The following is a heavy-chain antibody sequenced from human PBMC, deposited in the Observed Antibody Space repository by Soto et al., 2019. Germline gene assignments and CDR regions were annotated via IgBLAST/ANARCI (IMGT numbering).Heavy chain of an antibody. V-gene: IGHV1-46*01. J-gene: IGHJ4*02. D-gene: IGHD6-6*01. CDR1: GYTFTSYY. CDR2: INPGGGST. Sequence: ASVKVSCKASGYTFTSYYMHWVRQAPGQGPEWMGIINPGGGSTTYAQKFQGRVTVTRDTSTSTVYMELNSLRSEDTAVYYCARDSGSSAFDYWGQGALVTVSS. CDR3: ARDSGSSAFDY.